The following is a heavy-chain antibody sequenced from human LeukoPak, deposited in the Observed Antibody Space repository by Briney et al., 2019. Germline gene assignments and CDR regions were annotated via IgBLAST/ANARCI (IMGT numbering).Heavy chain of an antibody. CDR3: ATDYYDSSGYYSLPIYFDY. CDR2: IIPIFGTA. J-gene: IGHJ4*02. D-gene: IGHD3-22*01. CDR1: GGTFSSYA. Sequence: SVKVSCKASGGTFSSYAISWVRQAPGQGLEWMGGIIPIFGTANYAQKFQGRVTITADESTSTAYMELSSLRSEDTAVYYCATDYYDSSGYYSLPIYFDYWGRGTLVTVSS. V-gene: IGHV1-69*13.